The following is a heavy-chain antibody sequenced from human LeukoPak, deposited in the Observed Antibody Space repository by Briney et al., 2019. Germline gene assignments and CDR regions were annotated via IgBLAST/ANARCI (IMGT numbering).Heavy chain of an antibody. Sequence: ASVKVSCKASGGTFSSYAISWVRQAPGQGLEWMGGIIPIFGTANYAQKFQGRVTINADESTSTADMRLSSLRSEDTAVYYCARGRLPGYCSGGSCRATGAFDIWGQGTMVTVSS. D-gene: IGHD2-15*01. J-gene: IGHJ3*02. CDR1: GGTFSSYA. V-gene: IGHV1-69*13. CDR3: ARGRLPGYCSGGSCRATGAFDI. CDR2: IIPIFGTA.